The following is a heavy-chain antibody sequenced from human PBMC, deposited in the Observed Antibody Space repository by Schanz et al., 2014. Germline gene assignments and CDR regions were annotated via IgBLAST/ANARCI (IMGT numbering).Heavy chain of an antibody. V-gene: IGHV1-8*01. CDR3: AIHYGDRAM. D-gene: IGHD4-17*01. CDR2: MNPTTGNR. Sequence: QVQLVQSGAEVKKPGASVRVSCKASGYSFTTYDVNWVRQATGQGLEWMGWMNPTTGNRGYAQNFQGRVTMTRDTSLKTAYMEMTDLKFEDAGLDCCAIHYGDRAMWGQGTLIAVSS. J-gene: IGHJ4*02. CDR1: GYSFTTYD.